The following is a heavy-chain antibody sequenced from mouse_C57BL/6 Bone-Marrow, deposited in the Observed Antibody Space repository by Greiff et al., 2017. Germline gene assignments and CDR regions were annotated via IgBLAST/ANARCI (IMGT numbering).Heavy chain of an antibody. CDR1: GFTFSSYG. CDR3: ARLVLDY. V-gene: IGHV5-6*01. J-gene: IGHJ2*01. Sequence: EVQLQESGGDLVKPGGSLKLSCAASGFTFSSYGMSWVRQTPDKRLEWVATISSGGSYTYYPDSVKGRVTISRDNAKNTLYLQMSSLKSEDTAMYYCARLVLDYWGQGTTLTVSS. CDR2: ISSGGSYT.